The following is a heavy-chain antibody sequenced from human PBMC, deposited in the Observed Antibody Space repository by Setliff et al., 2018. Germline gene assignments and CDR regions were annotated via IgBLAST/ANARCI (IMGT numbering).Heavy chain of an antibody. V-gene: IGHV4-38-2*01. J-gene: IGHJ4*02. CDR1: GYSIGSAYY. CDR2: VSQSGTS. CDR3: AILHSSRGAGFEY. D-gene: IGHD6-13*01. Sequence: SETLSLTCAVSGYSIGSAYYWGWIRQPPGEGLEWIGTVSQSGTSYYNPSLKSRITMSVDTSKNQFSLKLSSVTAADTAVYYCAILHSSRGAGFEYWGQGTLVTVSS.